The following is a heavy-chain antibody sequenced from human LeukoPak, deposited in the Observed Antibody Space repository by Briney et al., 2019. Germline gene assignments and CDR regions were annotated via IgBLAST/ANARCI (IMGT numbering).Heavy chain of an antibody. V-gene: IGHV3-21*01. CDR1: GFTFSSYS. CDR3: ARDSFVWFGEPWGGVPSY. D-gene: IGHD3-10*01. J-gene: IGHJ4*02. CDR2: ISSSSSYI. Sequence: PGGSLRLSCAASGFTFSSYSMNWVRQAPREGLEWVSSISSSSSYIYYADSVKGRFTISRDNAKSSLYLQMNSLRAEDTAVYYCARDSFVWFGEPWGGVPSYWGQGTLVTVSS.